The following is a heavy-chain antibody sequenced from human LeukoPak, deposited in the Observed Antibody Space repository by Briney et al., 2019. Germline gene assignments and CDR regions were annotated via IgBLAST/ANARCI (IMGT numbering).Heavy chain of an antibody. Sequence: PSETLSLTCTVSGGSISSGGYYWSWIRQHPGKGLEWIGYIYYRGSTYYNPSLKSRVTISVDTSKNQFSLKLSSVTAADTAVYYCARCSIPYYYGMDVWGQGTTVTVSS. CDR1: GGSISSGGYY. CDR3: ARCSIPYYYGMDV. D-gene: IGHD2-2*01. J-gene: IGHJ6*02. V-gene: IGHV4-31*03. CDR2: IYYRGST.